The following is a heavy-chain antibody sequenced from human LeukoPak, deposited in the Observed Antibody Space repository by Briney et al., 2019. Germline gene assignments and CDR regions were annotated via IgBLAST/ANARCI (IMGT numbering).Heavy chain of an antibody. V-gene: IGHV3-23*01. CDR3: AKDHIAAAGTDYYYGIDV. Sequence: GGSLRLSCAASGFTFSSYAMSWVRQAPGKGLEWVSAISGSGGSTYYADSVKGRFTISRDNSKNTLYLQMNSLRAEDTAVYYCAKDHIAAAGTDYYYGIDVWGQGTTVTVSS. CDR1: GFTFSSYA. CDR2: ISGSGGST. D-gene: IGHD6-13*01. J-gene: IGHJ6*02.